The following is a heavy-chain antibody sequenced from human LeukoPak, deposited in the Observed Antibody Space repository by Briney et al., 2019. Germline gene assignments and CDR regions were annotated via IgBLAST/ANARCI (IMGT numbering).Heavy chain of an antibody. V-gene: IGHV4-34*01. CDR2: INHSGST. Sequence: PSETLSLTCAVYGGSFSGYYWSWIRQPPGKGLEWIGEINHSGSTNYNPSLKSRVTISVDTSKNQFSLKLSSVAAADTAVYYCATVGGYYVFWSGYYSYYYYYMDVWGKGTTVTVSS. J-gene: IGHJ6*03. CDR3: ATVGGYYVFWSGYYSYYYYYMDV. D-gene: IGHD3-3*01. CDR1: GGSFSGYY.